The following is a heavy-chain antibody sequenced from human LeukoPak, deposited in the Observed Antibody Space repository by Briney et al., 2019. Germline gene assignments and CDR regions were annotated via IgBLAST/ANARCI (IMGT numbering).Heavy chain of an antibody. V-gene: IGHV3-7*01. CDR2: IKQDGSEK. CDR3: ARGWRYSGSSAWFDP. Sequence: GGSLRLSCAASGFTFSSYWMSWVRQAPGKGLEWVANIKQDGSEKYYVDSVKGRFTISRDNAKNSLYLQMNSLRAEDTAVYYCARGWRYSGSSAWFDPWGQGTLVTVSS. CDR1: GFTFSSYW. J-gene: IGHJ5*02. D-gene: IGHD6-6*01.